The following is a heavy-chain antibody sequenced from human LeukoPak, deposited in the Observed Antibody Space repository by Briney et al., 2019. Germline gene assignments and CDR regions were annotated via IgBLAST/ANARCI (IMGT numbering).Heavy chain of an antibody. CDR3: AKVRAMDFDY. D-gene: IGHD5-18*01. CDR1: GFTFNSYW. Sequence: GGSLRLSCAASGFTFNSYWMSWVRQAPGKGLEWVANIKQDGSEKYYVDSVKGRFTISRDNAKTSLYLQMNSLRAEDTAVYYCAKVRAMDFDYWGQGTLVTVSS. V-gene: IGHV3-7*03. CDR2: IKQDGSEK. J-gene: IGHJ4*02.